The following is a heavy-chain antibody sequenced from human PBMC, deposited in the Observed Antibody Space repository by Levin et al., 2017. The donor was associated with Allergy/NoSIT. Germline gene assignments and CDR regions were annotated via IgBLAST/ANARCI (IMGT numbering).Heavy chain of an antibody. D-gene: IGHD3-10*01. J-gene: IGHJ6*02. V-gene: IGHV3-13*01. CDR1: GFTFSSYD. CDR2: IGTAGDT. CDR3: ARGFLGFGELCMDV. Sequence: HAGGSLRLSCAASGFTFSSYDMHWVRQATGKGLEWVSAIGTAGDTYYPGSVKGRFTISRENAKNSLYLQMNSLRAGDTAVYYCARGFLGFGELCMDVWGQGTTVTVSS.